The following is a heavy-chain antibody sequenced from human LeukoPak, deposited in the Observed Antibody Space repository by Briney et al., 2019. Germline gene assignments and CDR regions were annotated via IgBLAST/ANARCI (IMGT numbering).Heavy chain of an antibody. Sequence: GGSLRLSCAASGFTFSSYWMHWVRQAPGKGLEWVANIKQDGSEKYYVDSVKGRFTISRDNAKNSLYLQMNSLRAEDTAVYYCARDIAAAGPEFDYWGQGTLVTVSS. D-gene: IGHD6-13*01. J-gene: IGHJ4*02. CDR1: GFTFSSYW. V-gene: IGHV3-7*03. CDR2: IKQDGSEK. CDR3: ARDIAAAGPEFDY.